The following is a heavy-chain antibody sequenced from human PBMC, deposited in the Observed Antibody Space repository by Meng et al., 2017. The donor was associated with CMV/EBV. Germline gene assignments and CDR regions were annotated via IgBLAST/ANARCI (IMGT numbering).Heavy chain of an antibody. J-gene: IGHJ4*02. D-gene: IGHD3-9*01. CDR1: GFTFSSYW. CDR2: IKQDGSEK. Sequence: GESLKISCAASGFTFSSYWMSWVRQAPGKGLEWVANIKQDGSEKYYVDSVKGRFTISRDNAKNSLYLQMNSLRAEDTAVYYYARQYYDILTGYYNVIGVFDYWGQGTLVTVSS. V-gene: IGHV3-7*01. CDR3: ARQYYDILTGYYNVIGVFDY.